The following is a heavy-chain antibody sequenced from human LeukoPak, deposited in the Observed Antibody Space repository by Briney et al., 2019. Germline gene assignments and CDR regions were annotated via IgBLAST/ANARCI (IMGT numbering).Heavy chain of an antibody. V-gene: IGHV3-23*01. CDR2: INARGFIT. Sequence: QPGGSLRLSCAASGFPFNTLAMSWVRQAPGKGLEWVSAINARGFITYYADSVKGRFTISRDNSKNTLFLQTNSLSVEDTATYYCVNHITAMIRGCLDHWGQGILVSVSS. J-gene: IGHJ4*02. D-gene: IGHD5-18*01. CDR1: GFPFNTLA. CDR3: VNHITAMIRGCLDH.